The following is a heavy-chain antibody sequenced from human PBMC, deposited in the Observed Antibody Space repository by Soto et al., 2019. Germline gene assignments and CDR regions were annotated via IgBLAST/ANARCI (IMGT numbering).Heavy chain of an antibody. CDR3: AKDRLDPYYYDSSGYDPFDY. V-gene: IGHV3-33*06. D-gene: IGHD3-22*01. Sequence: GGSLRLSCAASGFTFRDYAMHWVRQAPGKGLEWLTVIWYDGSNKYYGDSVKGRFTISRDNSKNTLYLQMNSLRAEDTAVYYCAKDRLDPYYYDSSGYDPFDYWGQGTLVTVSS. CDR1: GFTFRDYA. CDR2: IWYDGSNK. J-gene: IGHJ4*02.